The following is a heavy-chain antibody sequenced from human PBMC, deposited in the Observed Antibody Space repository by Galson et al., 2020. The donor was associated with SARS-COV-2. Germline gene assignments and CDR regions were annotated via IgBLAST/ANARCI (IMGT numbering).Heavy chain of an antibody. CDR2: IYYSGST. D-gene: IGHD4-17*01. CDR3: AGDDLGVTTINGFVY. V-gene: IGHV4-59*01. J-gene: IGHJ4*02. Sequence: SETLSLTCTVSGDSLINYYWSWIRQSPGKGLEWIGYIYYSGSTNYNPSLKSRVTISVATSKNQFSLNLTSVTAADTAIYYCAGDDLGVTTINGFVYCGQGTLVTVSS. CDR1: GDSLINYY.